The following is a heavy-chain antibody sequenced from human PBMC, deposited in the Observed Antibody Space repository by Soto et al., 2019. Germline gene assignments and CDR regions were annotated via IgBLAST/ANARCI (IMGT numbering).Heavy chain of an antibody. Sequence: GGSLRLSCAASGFTFSSYGMHWVRQAPGKGLEWVAVIWYDGSNKYYADSVKGRFTISRDNSKNTLYLQMNSLRAEDTAVYYCARGPLFTTCFDYWGQGTLVTVSS. J-gene: IGHJ4*02. CDR2: IWYDGSNK. CDR1: GFTFSSYG. V-gene: IGHV3-33*01. D-gene: IGHD3-22*01. CDR3: ARGPLFTTCFDY.